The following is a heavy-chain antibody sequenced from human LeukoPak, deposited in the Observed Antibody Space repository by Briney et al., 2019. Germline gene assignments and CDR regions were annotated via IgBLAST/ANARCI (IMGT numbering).Heavy chain of an antibody. V-gene: IGHV3-53*01. J-gene: IGHJ6*03. CDR3: AGNYYYYMDV. Sequence: GGSLRLSCAASGFTVSSNYMSWVRQAPGKELEWVSVIYSGGSTYYADYVKGRFTISRDNSKNTLYLQMNSLRAEDTAVYYCAGNYYYYMDVWGKGTTVTVSS. CDR2: IYSGGST. CDR1: GFTVSSNY.